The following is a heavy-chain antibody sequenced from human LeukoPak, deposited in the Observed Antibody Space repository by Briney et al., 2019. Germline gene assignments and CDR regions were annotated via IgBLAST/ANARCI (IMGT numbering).Heavy chain of an antibody. CDR3: ARDHITMVRGVIRDY. Sequence: PSETLSLTCAVYGGSFSGYYWGWIRQPPGKGLEWIGEINHSGSTNYNPSLKSRVTISVDTSKNQFSLKLSSVTAADTAVYYCARDHITMVRGVIRDYWGQGTLVTVSS. D-gene: IGHD3-10*01. CDR1: GGSFSGYY. V-gene: IGHV4-34*01. CDR2: INHSGST. J-gene: IGHJ4*02.